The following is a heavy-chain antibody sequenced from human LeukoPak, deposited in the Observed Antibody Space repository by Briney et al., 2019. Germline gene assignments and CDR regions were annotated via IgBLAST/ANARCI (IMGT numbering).Heavy chain of an antibody. CDR1: GDSVPSKNGA. J-gene: IGHJ5*01. V-gene: IGHV6-1*01. CDR3: ARDLGTSGWYTFDF. D-gene: IGHD6-19*01. Sequence: SQTLSLTCAISGDSVPSKNGAWTWISQSPSRGLEWLGRAYYRSKWYDEYADSVKGRVTISPDTSKNQFSLHVYSVTPEDTAVYYCARDLGTSGWYTFDFWGQGTLVTVSS. CDR2: AYYRSKWYD.